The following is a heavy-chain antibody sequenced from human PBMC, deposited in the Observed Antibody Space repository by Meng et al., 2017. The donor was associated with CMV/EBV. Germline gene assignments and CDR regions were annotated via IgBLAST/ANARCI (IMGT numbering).Heavy chain of an antibody. CDR2: IYSGGST. CDR1: GFTVSSNY. V-gene: IGHV3-66*01. D-gene: IGHD1-1*01. J-gene: IGHJ4*02. Sequence: VGLGVSGGGFVQPGGSLRLSCAVSGFTVSSNYMSGVRQAPGKGLEWVSVIYSGGSTYYADSVKGRFTISRDNSKNTLYLQMNSLRAEDTAVYYCARDHSGPLSHWGQGTLVTVSS. CDR3: ARDHSGPLSH.